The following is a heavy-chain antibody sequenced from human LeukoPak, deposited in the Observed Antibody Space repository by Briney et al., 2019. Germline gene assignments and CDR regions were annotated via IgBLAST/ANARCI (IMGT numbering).Heavy chain of an antibody. V-gene: IGHV3-33*01. J-gene: IGHJ1*01. CDR1: GFTFSSYG. D-gene: IGHD3-9*01. CDR3: AGGDFRDILTGYYIVPRGAEYFQH. Sequence: GRSLRLSCAASGFTFSSYGMHWVRQAPGKGLEWVAVIWYDGSNKYYADSVKGRFTISRDNSKNTLYLQMNSLRAEDTAVYYCAGGDFRDILTGYYIVPRGAEYFQHWGQGTLVTVSS. CDR2: IWYDGSNK.